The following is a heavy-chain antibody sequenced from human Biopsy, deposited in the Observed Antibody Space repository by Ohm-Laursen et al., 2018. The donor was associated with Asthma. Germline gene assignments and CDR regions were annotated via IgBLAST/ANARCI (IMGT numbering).Heavy chain of an antibody. D-gene: IGHD2-2*01. CDR2: INHSGST. V-gene: IGHV4-34*01. J-gene: IGHJ5*02. CDR1: GGSFSGYY. Sequence: PSLTCAVYGGSFSGYYWSWIRQPPGKGLEWIGEINHSGSTNYNPSLKSRVTISVDTSKNQFSLKLSSVTAADTAVYYCARAGQCSSTSCYNPGWFDPWGQGTLVTVSS. CDR3: ARAGQCSSTSCYNPGWFDP.